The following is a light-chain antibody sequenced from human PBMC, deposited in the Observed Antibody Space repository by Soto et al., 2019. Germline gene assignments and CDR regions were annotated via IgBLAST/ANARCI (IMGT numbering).Light chain of an antibody. CDR1: QGISSY. J-gene: IGKJ4*01. Sequence: RWPQSPSFLSASVGDRFTITCRASQGISSYLAWYQQKPGKAPKLLIYAASTLQSAVPSRFSGSGSGTEFTLTISSLQPEDFATYYCQQLNSYPLTFGGGTKVDI. CDR3: QQLNSYPLT. V-gene: IGKV1-9*01. CDR2: AAS.